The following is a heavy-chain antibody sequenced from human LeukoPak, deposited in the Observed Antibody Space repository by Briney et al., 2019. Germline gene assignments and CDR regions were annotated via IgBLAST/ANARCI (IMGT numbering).Heavy chain of an antibody. CDR3: ARSVYGSGSYYNFDY. D-gene: IGHD3-10*01. CDR1: GGSISSYY. Sequence: SETLSLTCTVSGGSISSYYWSWTRQPPGKGLEWIGYIYYSGSTSYNPSLKSRVTISVDTSKNQFSLKLSSVTAADTAVYYCARSVYGSGSYYNFDYWAREPWSPSPQ. J-gene: IGHJ4*02. CDR2: IYYSGST. V-gene: IGHV4-59*01.